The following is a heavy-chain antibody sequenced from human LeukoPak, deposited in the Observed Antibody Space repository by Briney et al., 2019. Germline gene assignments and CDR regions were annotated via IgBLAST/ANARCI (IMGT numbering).Heavy chain of an antibody. CDR2: ISSDGGST. J-gene: IGHJ4*02. V-gene: IGHV3-64*03. CDR1: GFSFSNYA. CDR3: AKDHYYGSGSYSRRVYFDY. D-gene: IGHD3-10*01. Sequence: PWGSLRLSCSASGFSFSNYAMHWVRQAPGKGLEYVSGISSDGGSTYNADSVKGRFTISRDNSKNSLYLQMNSLRTEDTALYFCAKDHYYGSGSYSRRVYFDYWGQGTLVSLSS.